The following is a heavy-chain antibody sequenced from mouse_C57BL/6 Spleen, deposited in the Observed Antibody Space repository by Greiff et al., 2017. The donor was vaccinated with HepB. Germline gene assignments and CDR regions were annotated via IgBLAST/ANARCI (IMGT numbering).Heavy chain of an antibody. D-gene: IGHD2-10*02. V-gene: IGHV5-4*01. CDR2: ISDGGSYT. J-gene: IGHJ1*03. Sequence: EVMLVESGGGLVKPGGSLKLSCAASGFTFSSYAMSWVRQTPEKRLEWVATISDGGSYTYYPDNVKGRFTISRDNAKNNLYLQMSHLKSEDTAMYYCARDHPSYWYFDVWGTGTTVTVSS. CDR3: ARDHPSYWYFDV. CDR1: GFTFSSYA.